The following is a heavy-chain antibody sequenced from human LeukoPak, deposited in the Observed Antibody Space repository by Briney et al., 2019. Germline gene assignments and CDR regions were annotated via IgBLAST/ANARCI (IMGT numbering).Heavy chain of an antibody. Sequence: ASVKVSCKASGYTFTIYGISWVRQAPGQGLEWMGWISAYNGNTNYAQKLQGRVTMTTDTSTSTAYMELRSLRSDDTAVYYCARDGRIAAAGTLGYWGQGTLVTVSS. J-gene: IGHJ4*02. CDR2: ISAYNGNT. D-gene: IGHD6-13*01. V-gene: IGHV1-18*01. CDR1: GYTFTIYG. CDR3: ARDGRIAAAGTLGY.